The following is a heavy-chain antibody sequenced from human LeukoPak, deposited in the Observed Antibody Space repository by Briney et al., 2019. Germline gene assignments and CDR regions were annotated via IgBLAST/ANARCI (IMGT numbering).Heavy chain of an antibody. CDR3: ARGEYYDILTGYSYYFDY. CDR2: IWYDGSNK. J-gene: IGHJ4*02. Sequence: PGRSLRLSCAASGFTFSSYAMSWVSQAPGKGMEWEAVIWYDGSNKYYADSVKGRFTISRDNSKNTLYLQMNSLRAEDTAVYYCARGEYYDILTGYSYYFDYWGQGTLVTVSS. CDR1: GFTFSSYA. D-gene: IGHD3-9*01. V-gene: IGHV3-33*08.